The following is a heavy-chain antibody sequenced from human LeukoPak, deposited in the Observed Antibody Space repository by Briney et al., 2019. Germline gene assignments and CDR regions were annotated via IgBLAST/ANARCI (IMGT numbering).Heavy chain of an antibody. CDR2: ISYDGSNK. D-gene: IGHD3-16*01. CDR3: AKDLTGGGEFDP. Sequence: GRSLRLSCAASGFTFSSYGMHWVRQAPGKGLEWVAVISYDGSNKYYADSVKGRFTISRDNSKNTLYLQMNSLRAEDTAVYYCAKDLTGGGEFDPWGQGTLVTVSP. J-gene: IGHJ5*02. V-gene: IGHV3-30*18. CDR1: GFTFSSYG.